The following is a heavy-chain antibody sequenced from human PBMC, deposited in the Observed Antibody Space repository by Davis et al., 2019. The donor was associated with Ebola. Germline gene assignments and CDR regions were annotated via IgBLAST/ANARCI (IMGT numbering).Heavy chain of an antibody. D-gene: IGHD3-10*01. V-gene: IGHV3-48*02. CDR1: GFTFSSYS. CDR2: ISSSSTI. J-gene: IGHJ6*02. Sequence: GESLKISCAASGFTFSSYSMNWVRQAPGKGLEWVSYISSSSTIYYADSVKGRFTISRDNAKNSLYLQMNSLRDEDTAVYYCATGRGAARYYYYYGMDVWGQGTTVTVSS. CDR3: ATGRGAARYYYYYGMDV.